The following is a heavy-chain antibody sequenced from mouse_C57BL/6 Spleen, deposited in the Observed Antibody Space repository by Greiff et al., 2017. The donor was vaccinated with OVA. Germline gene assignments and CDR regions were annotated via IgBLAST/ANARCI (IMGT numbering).Heavy chain of an antibody. CDR2: FYPGSGSI. D-gene: IGHD2-4*01. CDR3: ARHEDFDDYGKGYYFDY. Sequence: QVQLQQSGAELVKPGASVKLSCKASGYTFTEYTIHWVKQRSGQGLEWIGWFYPGSGSITYNEKFKDKATLTADKSSSTGYMELSRLTSEDSAVYFGARHEDFDDYGKGYYFDYWGQGTTLTVSS. CDR1: GYTFTEYT. J-gene: IGHJ2*01. V-gene: IGHV1-62-2*01.